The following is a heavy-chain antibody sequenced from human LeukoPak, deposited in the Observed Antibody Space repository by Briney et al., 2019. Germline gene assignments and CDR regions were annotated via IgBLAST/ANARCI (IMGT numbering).Heavy chain of an antibody. CDR3: ASGDIVATTASDY. Sequence: GGSLRLSCAASGFTFSRYWVSWVRQVPRKGLEWVSYISSSGSTIYYADSVKGRFTISRDNAKNSLYLQMNSLRAEDTAVYYCASGDIVATTASDYWGQGTLVTVSS. CDR2: ISSSGSTI. D-gene: IGHD5-12*01. J-gene: IGHJ4*02. CDR1: GFTFSRYW. V-gene: IGHV3-48*04.